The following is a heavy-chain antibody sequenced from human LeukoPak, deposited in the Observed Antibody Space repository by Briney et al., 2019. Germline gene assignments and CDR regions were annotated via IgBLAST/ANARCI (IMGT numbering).Heavy chain of an antibody. Sequence: GGSLRLSSAASGFTFSEHYMGWVRQAPGEGQEWVGRIRNKPNSYTTEYAASVKGRFIISRDDSKNSLYLQMNSLKTEDTAMYYCARALRTTWSSHYFDYWGQGTLVTVSS. CDR2: IRNKPNSYTT. CDR3: ARALRTTWSSHYFDY. J-gene: IGHJ4*02. D-gene: IGHD1-26*01. CDR1: GFTFSEHY. V-gene: IGHV3-72*01.